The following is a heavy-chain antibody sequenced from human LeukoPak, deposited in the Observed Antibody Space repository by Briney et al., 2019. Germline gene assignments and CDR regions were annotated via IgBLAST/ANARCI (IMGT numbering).Heavy chain of an antibody. CDR2: IKQDGSGK. D-gene: IGHD1-26*01. CDR1: GFTSSSYW. J-gene: IGHJ6*03. Sequence: GGPLRLSCAASGFTSSSYWMSWVRQAPGKGLEWVANIKQDGSGKYYVDSVKGRFTISRDNAKNSLYLQMNSLRAEDTAVYYCARKGGATTYGYYYYYMDVWGKGTTVTISS. V-gene: IGHV3-7*01. CDR3: ARKGGATTYGYYYYYMDV.